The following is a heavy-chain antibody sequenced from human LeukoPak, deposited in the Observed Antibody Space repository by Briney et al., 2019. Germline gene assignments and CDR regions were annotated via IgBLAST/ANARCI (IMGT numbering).Heavy chain of an antibody. Sequence: GRSLRLSCAASGFTLSSYGMHWVRQAPGKGLEWVAVISYDGSNKYYADSVKGRFTISRDNSKNTLYLQMNSLRAEDTAVYYCAKCVVPAAMSGGYYYGMDVWGQGTTVTVSS. CDR3: AKCVVPAAMSGGYYYGMDV. J-gene: IGHJ6*02. CDR1: GFTLSSYG. D-gene: IGHD2-2*01. CDR2: ISYDGSNK. V-gene: IGHV3-30*18.